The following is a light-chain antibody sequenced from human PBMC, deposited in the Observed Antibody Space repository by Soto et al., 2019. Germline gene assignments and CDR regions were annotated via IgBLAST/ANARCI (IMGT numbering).Light chain of an antibody. CDR3: QQDNTYPLS. Sequence: DIQMTKSPSTLSASVGDRVTITCRASQSISTWLAWYQQKPGKAPKLLIYKASNLEDGVPSRFSGSGSGTEFTITISTLQPDDFATYYCQQDNTYPLSFGGGTKVDIK. J-gene: IGKJ4*01. CDR2: KAS. V-gene: IGKV1-5*03. CDR1: QSISTW.